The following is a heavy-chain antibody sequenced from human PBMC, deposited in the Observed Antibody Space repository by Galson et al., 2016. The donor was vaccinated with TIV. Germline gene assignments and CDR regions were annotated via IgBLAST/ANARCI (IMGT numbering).Heavy chain of an antibody. D-gene: IGHD1-26*01. CDR2: INPKSGAT. CDR3: ARGVGETFHFDS. V-gene: IGHV1-2*04. J-gene: IGHJ4*01. CDR1: GYTFTGYY. Sequence: SVKVSCKASGYTFTGYYMHWFRQAPGQGLEWMGWINPKSGATNYVQKFQDWVTMSRDTSITTAYVELASLTSDDTAVYYCARGVGETFHFDSWGQRTLVTVAS.